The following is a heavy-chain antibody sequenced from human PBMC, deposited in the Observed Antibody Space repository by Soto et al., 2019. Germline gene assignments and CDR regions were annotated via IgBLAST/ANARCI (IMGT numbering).Heavy chain of an antibody. CDR2: ISYDGSNK. Sequence: GGSLRLSCAASGFTFSSYGMHWVRQAPGKGLEWVAVISYDGSNKYYADSVKGRFTISRDNSKNTLYLQMNSLRAEDTAVYYCAKTSGAHYGMDVWGQGTTVTVS. J-gene: IGHJ6*02. V-gene: IGHV3-30*18. CDR3: AKTSGAHYGMDV. CDR1: GFTFSSYG. D-gene: IGHD1-26*01.